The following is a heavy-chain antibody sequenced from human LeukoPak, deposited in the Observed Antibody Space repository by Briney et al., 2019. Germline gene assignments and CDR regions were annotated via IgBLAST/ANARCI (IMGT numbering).Heavy chain of an antibody. V-gene: IGHV3-21*01. Sequence: GGSLRLSCAASGFTFSSYSMNWVRQAPGKGLEWVSSISSSSYIYYADSVKGRFTISRDNAKNSLYLQMNSLRAEDTAVYYCARVIAARKEFDYWGQGTLVTVSS. CDR1: GFTFSSYS. J-gene: IGHJ4*02. CDR3: ARVIAARKEFDY. CDR2: ISSSSYI. D-gene: IGHD6-6*01.